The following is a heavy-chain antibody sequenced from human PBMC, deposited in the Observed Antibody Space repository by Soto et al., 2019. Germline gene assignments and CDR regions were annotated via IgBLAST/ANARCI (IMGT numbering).Heavy chain of an antibody. D-gene: IGHD1-1*01. V-gene: IGHV3-66*01. J-gene: IGHJ4*02. CDR1: GFTVSNNY. Sequence: EDQLVESGGGLVQPGGSLRLSCAASGFTVSNNYMRWVRQAPGKGQEWVSLIYSGGATYYADSVKGRFTISRDNSKNTLYLQMNSLRAEDTAVYYCARDGTYNWVGGQGILVTVSS. CDR2: IYSGGAT. CDR3: ARDGTYNWV.